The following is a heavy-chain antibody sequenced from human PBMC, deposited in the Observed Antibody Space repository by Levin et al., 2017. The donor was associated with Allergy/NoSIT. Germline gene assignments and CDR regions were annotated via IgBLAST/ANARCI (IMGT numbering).Heavy chain of an antibody. CDR3: ARYGGDYSYYYYYYMDV. J-gene: IGHJ6*03. CDR2: IYPGDSDT. V-gene: IGHV5-51*01. Sequence: TGGSLRLSCKGSGYSFTSYWIGWVRQMPGKGLEWMGIIYPGDSDTRYSPSFQGQVTISADKSISTAYLQWSSLKASDTAMYYCARYGGDYSYYYYYYMDVWGKGTTVTVSS. D-gene: IGHD4-17*01. CDR1: GYSFTSYW.